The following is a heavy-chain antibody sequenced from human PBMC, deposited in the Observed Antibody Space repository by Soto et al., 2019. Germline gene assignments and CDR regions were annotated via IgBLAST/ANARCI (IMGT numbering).Heavy chain of an antibody. CDR3: ARDVGSGSYDSGDY. J-gene: IGHJ4*02. Sequence: PGGSLRLSCAASGFTFSSYAMHWVRQAPGKGLEWVAVISYDGSNKYYADSVKGRFTISRDNSKNTLYLQMNSLRAEDTAVYYCARDVGSGSYDSGDYWGQGTLVTVS. D-gene: IGHD1-26*01. V-gene: IGHV3-30-3*01. CDR1: GFTFSSYA. CDR2: ISYDGSNK.